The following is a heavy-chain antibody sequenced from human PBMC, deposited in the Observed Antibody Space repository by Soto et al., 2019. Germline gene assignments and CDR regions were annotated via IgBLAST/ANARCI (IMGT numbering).Heavy chain of an antibody. Sequence: QVHLVQSGAEVKKPGASVRVSCKASGYTFTDYYIHWVRQAPGQGLEWMGWINHHSVDTNYAQKFQGRVTMTKDTSIRTAYMDLNRLRSDDTAVYYCATGDSSDYLAISDIWGQGTLVTVSS. CDR2: INHHSVDT. J-gene: IGHJ4*02. CDR3: ATGDSSDYLAISDI. D-gene: IGHD6-25*01. CDR1: GYTFTDYY. V-gene: IGHV1-2*02.